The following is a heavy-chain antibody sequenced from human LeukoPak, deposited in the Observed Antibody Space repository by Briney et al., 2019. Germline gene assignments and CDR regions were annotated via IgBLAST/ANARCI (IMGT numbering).Heavy chain of an antibody. Sequence: ASVNDSRKSSGYTFTTYAISWVRQAPGQGLEWMGWISTYNDNTNYAQNLQGRVTMTIDTSTSTAYMELRSLRSDDTAVYYCAREGPANYDYWGQGTMVTVSS. CDR3: AREGPANYDY. CDR2: ISTYNDNT. CDR1: GYTFTTYA. J-gene: IGHJ4*02. D-gene: IGHD1-14*01. V-gene: IGHV1-18*01.